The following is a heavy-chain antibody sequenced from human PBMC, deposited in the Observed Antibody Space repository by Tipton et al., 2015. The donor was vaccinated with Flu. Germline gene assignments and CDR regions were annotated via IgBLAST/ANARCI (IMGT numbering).Heavy chain of an antibody. CDR3: ARAVFKIGPDY. J-gene: IGHJ4*02. CDR1: GDSISSGYY. V-gene: IGHV4-61*01. CDR2: IFYTGTT. Sequence: TLSLTCTVSGDSISSGYYWGWIRQPPGKGLEWIGYIFYTGTTYYNPSLKSRVTISLDTSKNQFSLKLTSVTAADTAVYYCARAVFKIGPDYWGQGALVTVSS. D-gene: IGHD1-14*01.